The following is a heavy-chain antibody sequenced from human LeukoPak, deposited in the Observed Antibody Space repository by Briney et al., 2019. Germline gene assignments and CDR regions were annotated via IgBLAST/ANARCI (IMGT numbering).Heavy chain of an antibody. CDR1: GYTFTDHY. V-gene: IGHV1-2*02. Sequence: EASVKVSCKTSGYTFTDHYFHWLRQAPGQGLEWMGWIHPKSGDTNYAERFQGRVSLTRDTSISTAYMELSSLRSDDTAVYYCARDASKSGYYHNWFDPWGQGTLVTVSS. CDR2: IHPKSGDT. CDR3: ARDASKSGYYHNWFDP. D-gene: IGHD3-22*01. J-gene: IGHJ5*02.